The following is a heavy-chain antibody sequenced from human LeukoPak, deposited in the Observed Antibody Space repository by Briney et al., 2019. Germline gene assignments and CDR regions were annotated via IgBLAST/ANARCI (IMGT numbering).Heavy chain of an antibody. V-gene: IGHV3-53*01. J-gene: IGHJ2*01. CDR1: GFTVSNNY. Sequence: GGSLRLSCAASGFTVSNNYMSWVRQAPGKGLEWVSVIYSGGGTYYADSVKGRFTISRDNAKNSLYLQLNSLRAEDTAVYYCAGSDTIGYLPREWDYWYFNRWGRGTLVTVSS. D-gene: IGHD3-22*01. CDR3: AGSDTIGYLPREWDYWYFNR. CDR2: IYSGGGT.